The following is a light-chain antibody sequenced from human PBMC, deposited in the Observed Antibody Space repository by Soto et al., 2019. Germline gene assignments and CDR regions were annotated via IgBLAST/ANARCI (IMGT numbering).Light chain of an antibody. V-gene: IGKV3D-15*01. CDR3: QQRQYWPPIT. J-gene: IGKJ5*01. CDR2: GSF. CDR1: QSVDNI. Sequence: EIVITQSPVTLSASPGESATLSCGASQSVDNIVAWYQQKPGQAPRLLIVGSFARAAGIPARFSGSGSGTDFTLTISSLEPEDFAIYYCQQRQYWPPITFGQGTRLEIK.